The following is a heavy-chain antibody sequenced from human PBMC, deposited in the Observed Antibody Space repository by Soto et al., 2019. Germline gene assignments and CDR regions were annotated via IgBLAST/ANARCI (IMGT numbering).Heavy chain of an antibody. CDR2: IYHSVST. J-gene: IGHJ5*02. CDR1: GGSISSGGYS. Sequence: QLQLQESGSGLVKPSLTLSLTCAVSGGSISSGGYSWSWIRQPPGKGLEWIGYIYHSVSTYYNPSLKSRVTISVDRSKNQFSLKLSSVTAADTAVYYCARQGGITIFGVVVPWFDPWGQGTLVTVSS. D-gene: IGHD3-3*01. CDR3: ARQGGITIFGVVVPWFDP. V-gene: IGHV4-30-2*01.